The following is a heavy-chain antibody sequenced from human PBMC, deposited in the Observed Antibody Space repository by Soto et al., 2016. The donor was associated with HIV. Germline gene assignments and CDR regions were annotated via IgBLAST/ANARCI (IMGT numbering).Heavy chain of an antibody. Sequence: VQLVESGGGVVQPGRSLRLSCAASGFTFSSYGMHWVRQAPGKGLEWVAVIWYDGSNKYYADSVKGRFTISRDNSKNTLYLQMNSLRAEDTAMYYCAKWGYYGPYYFDYWGQGTLVTVSS. CDR3: AKWGYYGPYYFDY. CDR1: GFTFSSYG. V-gene: IGHV3-30*18. CDR2: IWYDGSNK. J-gene: IGHJ4*02. D-gene: IGHD3-22*01.